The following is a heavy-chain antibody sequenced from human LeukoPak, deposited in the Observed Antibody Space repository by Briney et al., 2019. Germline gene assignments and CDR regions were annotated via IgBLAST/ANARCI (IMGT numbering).Heavy chain of an antibody. V-gene: IGHV4-4*02. J-gene: IGHJ4*02. Sequence: SETLSLTCAVSGGSILSTNWWSWVRQPPGKGLEWIGEVHLSGASNCDPSLKSRVSMSIDKSRNHLSLELTSVTAADTAIYYCARESGAFSPFGFWGQGTLVTVSS. D-gene: IGHD1-26*01. CDR2: VHLSGAS. CDR3: ARESGAFSPFGF. CDR1: GGSILSTNW.